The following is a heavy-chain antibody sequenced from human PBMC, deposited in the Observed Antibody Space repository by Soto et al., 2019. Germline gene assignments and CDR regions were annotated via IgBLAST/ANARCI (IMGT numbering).Heavy chain of an antibody. Sequence: GWSLRLSCAASGFTFISYAMSWVRQAPGKGLEWVSAISGSGGSTYYADSVKGRFTTSRDNSKNTLYLQMNSLRAEDTAVYYCAKDATITMIVVYYFDYWGQGTLVTVSS. CDR2: ISGSGGST. D-gene: IGHD3-22*01. V-gene: IGHV3-23*01. J-gene: IGHJ4*02. CDR1: GFTFISYA. CDR3: AKDATITMIVVYYFDY.